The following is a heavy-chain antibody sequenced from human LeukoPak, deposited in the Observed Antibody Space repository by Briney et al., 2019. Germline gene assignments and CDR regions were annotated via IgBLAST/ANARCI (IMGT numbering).Heavy chain of an antibody. CDR2: ISGSAHKI. CDR3: AKLSGRGQQLGAFDI. Sequence: GGSLRLSCVASGFTFSNYAMSWVRQAPEKGLDWVSVISGSAHKIRYADSVKSRFTISRDNSENTVYLQMNSLRAEDTAIYYCAKLSGRGQQLGAFDIWGQGTMVTVSS. J-gene: IGHJ3*02. D-gene: IGHD6-13*01. V-gene: IGHV3-23*01. CDR1: GFTFSNYA.